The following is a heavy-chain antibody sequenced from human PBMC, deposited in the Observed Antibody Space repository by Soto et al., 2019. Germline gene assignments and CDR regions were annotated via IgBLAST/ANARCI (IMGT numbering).Heavy chain of an antibody. Sequence: SETLSLTCTVSGGSISSGGYYWSWFRQPPGKGLEWIAYISYSWNTYYNPSLKSRISISADTCKNQFSLELKSVTVADTAVYYCGTVRASWYVDYWGQGTLVTAPQ. D-gene: IGHD2-2*01. CDR2: ISYSWNT. CDR1: GGSISSGGYY. V-gene: IGHV4-30-4*01. J-gene: IGHJ4*02. CDR3: GTVRASWYVDY.